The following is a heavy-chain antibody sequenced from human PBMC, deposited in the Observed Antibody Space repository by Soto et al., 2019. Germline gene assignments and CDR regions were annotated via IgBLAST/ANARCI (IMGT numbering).Heavy chain of an antibody. CDR1: GFTLSGCA. D-gene: IGHD3-10*01. Sequence: GGSLRLSCAASGFTLSGCAMSWVRQAPGKGLEWVSAISGSGSTTFYADSVKGRFTISRDDSENTVYLQMNRLRAEDTAVYYCARSHYGSGSYYKPGDFWGQGTMVTVSS. CDR2: ISGSGSTT. CDR3: ARSHYGSGSYYKPGDF. V-gene: IGHV3-23*01. J-gene: IGHJ3*01.